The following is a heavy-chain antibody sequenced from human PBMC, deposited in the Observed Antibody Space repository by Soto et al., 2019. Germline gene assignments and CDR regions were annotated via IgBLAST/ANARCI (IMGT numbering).Heavy chain of an antibody. J-gene: IGHJ4*02. V-gene: IGHV1-8*01. CDR1: GYTFTSFD. CDR2: MNPQSGHT. CDR3: AKSRTMPDGH. D-gene: IGHD2-2*01. Sequence: QVQLVQSGAEVKKPGASVKVSCKASGYTFTSFDVNWVRQTPGQKFEWMGWMNPQSGHTGYAQKFQGRVTMTRDTSTNTAYMELSSLRSEDTAVYYCAKSRTMPDGHWGQGTLVTVSS.